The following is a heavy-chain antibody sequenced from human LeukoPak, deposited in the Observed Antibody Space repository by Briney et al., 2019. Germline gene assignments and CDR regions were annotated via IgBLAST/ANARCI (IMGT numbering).Heavy chain of an antibody. V-gene: IGHV1-2*02. J-gene: IGHJ4*02. CDR2: INPNSGGT. CDR3: ARDRRITSGWYGFHY. Sequence: ASVKVSFKASGYTFTGYYMHWVRQAPGQGLEWMGWINPNSGGTNYAQKFQGRVTMTRDTSISTAYMELSRLRSDDTAVYYCARDRRITSGWYGFHYWGQGTLVTVSS. CDR1: GYTFTGYY. D-gene: IGHD6-19*01.